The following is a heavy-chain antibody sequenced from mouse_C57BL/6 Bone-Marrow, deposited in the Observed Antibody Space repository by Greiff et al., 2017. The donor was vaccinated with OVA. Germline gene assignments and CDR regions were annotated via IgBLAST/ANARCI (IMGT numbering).Heavy chain of an antibody. D-gene: IGHD2-3*01. CDR3: TRGSWLLRSYYAMGY. CDR2: IDPETGGT. J-gene: IGHJ4*01. V-gene: IGHV1-15*01. CDR1: GYTFTDYE. Sequence: QVQLQQSGAELVRPGASVTLSCKASGYTFTDYEMHWVKQTPVHGLEWIGAIDPETGGTAYNQKFKGKAILTADKSSSTAYMELRSLTSEDSAVYYGTRGSWLLRSYYAMGYWGQGATVTVSS.